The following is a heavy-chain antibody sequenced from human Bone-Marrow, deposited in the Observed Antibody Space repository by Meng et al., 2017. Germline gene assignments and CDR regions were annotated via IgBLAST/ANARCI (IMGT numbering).Heavy chain of an antibody. CDR3: ARDLGWVLFDY. CDR1: GFNFGDYI. J-gene: IGHJ4*02. CDR2: IVSDGGIT. V-gene: IGHV3-74*01. D-gene: IGHD3-3*01. Sequence: VQLVGSGGGVVQPGGSLSLSCGASGFNFGDYIMHWVRQSPGKGLEWISRIVSDGGITTYADSVKGRFTISRDNAKNTLYLEMNSLGAEDTAVYYCARDLGWVLFDYWGQGALVTVSS.